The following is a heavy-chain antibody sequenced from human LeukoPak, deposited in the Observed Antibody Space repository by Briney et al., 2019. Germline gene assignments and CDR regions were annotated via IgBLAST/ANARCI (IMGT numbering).Heavy chain of an antibody. CDR3: ARLGKYYYGSGPYYMDV. CDR1: GGSFSGYY. CDR2: IKHSGST. J-gene: IGHJ6*03. D-gene: IGHD3-10*01. V-gene: IGHV4-34*01. Sequence: SETLSLTCAVYGGSFSGYYWSWIRQPPGKGLEWIGEIKHSGSTNYNPSLKSRVTISVDTSKNQFSLKLSSVTAADTAVYYCARLGKYYYGSGPYYMDVWGKGTTVTVSS.